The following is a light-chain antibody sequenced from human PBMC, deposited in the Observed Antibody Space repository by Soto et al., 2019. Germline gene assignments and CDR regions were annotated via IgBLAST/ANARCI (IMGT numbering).Light chain of an antibody. CDR2: GAT. CDR1: QAISNY. CDR3: QQCHATPLT. J-gene: IGKJ5*01. V-gene: IGKV1-39*01. Sequence: IQMTQSPSSLSASVGDRVTITCRASQAISNYLNWYQQRPGKEHNLLIFGATTLQSGVPSRFSGSGSGTDFTLTSTTLQPEDVGIYYCQQCHATPLTFGQGTRLEIK.